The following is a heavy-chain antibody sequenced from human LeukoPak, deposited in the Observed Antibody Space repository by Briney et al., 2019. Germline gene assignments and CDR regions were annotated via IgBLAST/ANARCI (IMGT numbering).Heavy chain of an antibody. D-gene: IGHD3-10*01. CDR1: GFTFSSYA. Sequence: SGGSLRLSCAASGFTFSSYAMHWVRQAPGKGLEWVAVISYDGSNKYYADSVKGRFTISRDNSKNTLYLQMNSLRSEDTAVYYCARDRLGSGSYCTYYFDYWGQGTLVTVSS. CDR2: ISYDGSNK. CDR3: ARDRLGSGSYCTYYFDY. J-gene: IGHJ4*02. V-gene: IGHV3-30*04.